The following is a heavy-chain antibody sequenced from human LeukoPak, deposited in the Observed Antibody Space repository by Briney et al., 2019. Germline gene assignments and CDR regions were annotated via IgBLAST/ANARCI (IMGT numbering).Heavy chain of an antibody. V-gene: IGHV4-39*02. CDR3: AREYYGSGSLIDY. CDR1: GGSISSSSYY. D-gene: IGHD3-10*01. J-gene: IGHJ4*02. Sequence: SETLSLTCTVSGGSISSSSYYWGWIRQPPGKGLEWIGSIYYSGSTYYNPSLKSRVTISVDTSKNQFSLKLSSVTAADTAVYYCAREYYGSGSLIDYWGQGTLVTVSS. CDR2: IYYSGST.